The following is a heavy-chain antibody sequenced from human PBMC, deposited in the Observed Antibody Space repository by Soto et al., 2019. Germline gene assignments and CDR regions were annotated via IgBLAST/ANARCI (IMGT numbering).Heavy chain of an antibody. J-gene: IGHJ4*02. Sequence: SETLSLTCTVSGGSISGYYWSWIRQPPGKGLEWIGYIYYSGSTNYNPSLKSRVTISVDTSKNQFSLKLSSVTAADTAVYYCARLWFGEPLAYWGQGTLVTVSS. CDR2: IYYSGST. CDR3: ARLWFGEPLAY. V-gene: IGHV4-59*08. D-gene: IGHD3-10*01. CDR1: GGSISGYY.